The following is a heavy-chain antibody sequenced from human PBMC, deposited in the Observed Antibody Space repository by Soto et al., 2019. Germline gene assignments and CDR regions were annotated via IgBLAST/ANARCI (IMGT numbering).Heavy chain of an antibody. V-gene: IGHV1-3*01. J-gene: IGHJ5*02. CDR3: ARSRRGGLVPAPMAALDP. CDR1: GYTFTSYA. Sequence: ASVKVSCKASGYTFTSYAMHWVRQAPGQRLEWMGWINAGNGNTKYSQKFQGRVTITRDTSASTAYMELSSLRSEDTAVYYCARSRRGGLVPAPMAALDPWGQGTLVTVSS. D-gene: IGHD2-2*01. CDR2: INAGNGNT.